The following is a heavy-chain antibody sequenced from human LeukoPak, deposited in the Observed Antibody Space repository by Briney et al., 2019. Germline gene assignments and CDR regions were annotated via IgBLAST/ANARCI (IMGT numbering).Heavy chain of an antibody. CDR1: GYSISSGFY. Sequence: SETLSLICTVSGYSISSGFYWGWIRQPPGKGLEWIGNVYHGGSSYYNPSLKSRVTISLDTSRNQFSLKLNSVTAADTAVYFCARGGDYDVLTGYHYYFDYWGQGTLVTVSS. CDR2: VYHGGSS. J-gene: IGHJ4*02. D-gene: IGHD3-9*01. CDR3: ARGGDYDVLTGYHYYFDY. V-gene: IGHV4-38-2*02.